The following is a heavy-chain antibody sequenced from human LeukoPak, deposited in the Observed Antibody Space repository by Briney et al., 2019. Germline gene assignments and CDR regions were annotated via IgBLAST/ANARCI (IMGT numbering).Heavy chain of an antibody. CDR2: ISTSGSTI. V-gene: IGHV3-48*03. J-gene: IGHJ4*02. Sequence: GGSLRLSCVASGFTFSSYEMNWVRQAPGKGLEWVSYISTSGSTIYYADSVKGRFTISRDNAKNSLYLQMNSLRAEDTAMYYCAKETPSYGSGNLGHYWGQGTLVTVSS. CDR3: AKETPSYGSGNLGHY. CDR1: GFTFSSYE. D-gene: IGHD3-10*01.